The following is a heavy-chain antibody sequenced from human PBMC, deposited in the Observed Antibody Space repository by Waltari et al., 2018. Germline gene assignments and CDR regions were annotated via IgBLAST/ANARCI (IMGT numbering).Heavy chain of an antibody. J-gene: IGHJ4*02. D-gene: IGHD5-12*01. CDR1: GYTFTDYY. CDR3: AVQPRRWLQLKALHY. Sequence: EVQLVQSGAEVKKPGATVKISCKDSGYTFTDYYMHWVQQDPGKGLEWMGRVDPEDGETIYAEKFQGRVTITADTSTDTAYMELSSLRSEDTAVYYCAVQPRRWLQLKALHYWGQGTLVTVSS. CDR2: VDPEDGET. V-gene: IGHV1-69-2*01.